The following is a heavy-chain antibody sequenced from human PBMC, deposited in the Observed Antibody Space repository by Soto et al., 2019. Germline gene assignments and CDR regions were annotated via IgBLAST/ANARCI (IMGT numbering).Heavy chain of an antibody. CDR1: GFSLSNGRMG. Sequence: SGPTLVNPPETLTLTCTVSGFSLSNGRMGVSWIRQPPGKPLEWLAHFFSDVERSYSASMQSRLTLSTDTSGSQVVLTMTNMDPVYTATYYCARMYGDYNYYPLDVWGQGTTVTVSS. CDR2: FFSDVER. D-gene: IGHD4-17*01. CDR3: ARMYGDYNYYPLDV. V-gene: IGHV2-26*01. J-gene: IGHJ6*02.